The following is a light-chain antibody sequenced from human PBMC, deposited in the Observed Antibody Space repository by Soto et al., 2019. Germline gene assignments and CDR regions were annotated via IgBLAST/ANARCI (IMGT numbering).Light chain of an antibody. Sequence: VIWMTQSPSLLSASTGDRVTISCRMSQGIRSYLAWYQQKPGKAPELLIYAASTLQSGVPSRFSGSGSGTDFTLTISCLQSEDFATYYCKQYYSFPWTFGQGTKV. CDR1: QGIRSY. CDR2: AAS. V-gene: IGKV1D-8*01. J-gene: IGKJ1*01. CDR3: KQYYSFPWT.